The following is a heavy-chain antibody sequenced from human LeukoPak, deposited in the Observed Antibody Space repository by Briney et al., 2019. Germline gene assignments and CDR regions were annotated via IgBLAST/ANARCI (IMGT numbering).Heavy chain of an antibody. V-gene: IGHV3-30*18. CDR1: VFTFSRYG. CDR3: AKDVDYYDLYHAGDI. J-gene: IGHJ3*02. Sequence: RGRPLRLSCAPSVFTFSRYGMHGVPQAPEKGLEWVTDISYDGSNKYYTDSVKGRFTITRDNSKNTLYLQMNSLRAEDTAVYYCAKDVDYYDLYHAGDIWGQGTMVTVSS. CDR2: ISYDGSNK. D-gene: IGHD3-22*01.